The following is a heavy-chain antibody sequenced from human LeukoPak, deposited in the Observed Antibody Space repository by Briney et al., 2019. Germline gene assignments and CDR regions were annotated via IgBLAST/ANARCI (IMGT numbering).Heavy chain of an antibody. Sequence: GGSLRLSCAASGFTVSSNYMSWVRQAPGKGLEWVSVIYSGGSTYYADSVKGRFTTSRDNSEKTLSLQMNSLRAEDTAIYYCAKDSRTTYDSSWLYYFDSWGQGTLVTVSS. CDR3: AKDSRTTYDSSWLYYFDS. V-gene: IGHV3-53*01. J-gene: IGHJ4*02. D-gene: IGHD6-13*01. CDR2: IYSGGST. CDR1: GFTVSSNY.